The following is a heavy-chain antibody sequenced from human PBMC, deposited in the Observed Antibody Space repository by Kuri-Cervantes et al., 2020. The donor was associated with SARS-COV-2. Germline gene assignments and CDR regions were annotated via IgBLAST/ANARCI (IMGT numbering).Heavy chain of an antibody. CDR3: ARIRGITIFGVAQHFDY. CDR2: IYYSGST. Sequence: SETLSLTCAVYGGSFSGYYWSWIRQHPGRGLEWIGYIYYSGSTYYNPSLKSRVTISVDTSKNQFSLKLSSVTAADTAVYYCARIRGITIFGVAQHFDYWGQGTLVTVSS. D-gene: IGHD3-3*01. V-gene: IGHV4-31*11. CDR1: GGSFSGYY. J-gene: IGHJ4*02.